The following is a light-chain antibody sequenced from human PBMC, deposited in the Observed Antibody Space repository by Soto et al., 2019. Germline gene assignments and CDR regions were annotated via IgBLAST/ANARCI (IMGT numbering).Light chain of an antibody. Sequence: QSALTQPASVSGSPGQSITISCTGTSSDIGIYNYVSWYQHHPGKAPKLMIYDVSNRASGVSHRFSGSESVNTASLTISGLQAEDEADYYCSSYTTSSTYVFGTGTKLTVL. CDR3: SSYTTSSTYV. CDR1: SSDIGIYNY. V-gene: IGLV2-14*03. J-gene: IGLJ1*01. CDR2: DVS.